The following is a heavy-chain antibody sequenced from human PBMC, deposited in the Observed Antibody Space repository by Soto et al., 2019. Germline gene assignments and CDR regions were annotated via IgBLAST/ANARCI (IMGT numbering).Heavy chain of an antibody. D-gene: IGHD3-10*01. J-gene: IGHJ3*02. Sequence: PSETLSLTCTVSGGSISSYYWSWIRQPPGKGLEWIGYIYYSGSTNYNPSLKSRVTISVDTSKNQFSLKLSSVTAADTAVYYCARQGTYYYGSGTMSWAESAFDIWGQGTMVTVSS. CDR3: ARQGTYYYGSGTMSWAESAFDI. V-gene: IGHV4-59*08. CDR2: IYYSGST. CDR1: GGSISSYY.